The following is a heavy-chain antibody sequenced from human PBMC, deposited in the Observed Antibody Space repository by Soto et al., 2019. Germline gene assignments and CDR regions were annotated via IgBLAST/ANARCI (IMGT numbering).Heavy chain of an antibody. CDR2: ISSSGSTI. D-gene: IGHD4-17*01. CDR3: ARGQTTVTTSLYFDY. Sequence: GGSLRLSCAASGFTFSDYYMSWIRQAPGKGLEWVSYISSSGSTIYYADSVKGRFTISRDNAKNSLYLQMNSLRAEDTAVYYCARGQTTVTTSLYFDYWGQGTLVTVSS. CDR1: GFTFSDYY. J-gene: IGHJ4*02. V-gene: IGHV3-11*01.